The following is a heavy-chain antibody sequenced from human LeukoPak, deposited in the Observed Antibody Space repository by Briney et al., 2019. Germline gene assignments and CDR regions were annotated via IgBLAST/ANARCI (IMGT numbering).Heavy chain of an antibody. J-gene: IGHJ4*02. CDR3: AKDYGGEPFDY. Sequence: GSLRLSCAASGFTFSSHGMSWVRQAPAKGLEWVSTISGGGGTTYYADSVKGRFTISRDNSKNTLYLQMNSLRAEDTAVYYCAKDYGGEPFDYWGQGTLATVSS. V-gene: IGHV3-23*01. D-gene: IGHD4-23*01. CDR1: GFTFSSHG. CDR2: ISGGGGTT.